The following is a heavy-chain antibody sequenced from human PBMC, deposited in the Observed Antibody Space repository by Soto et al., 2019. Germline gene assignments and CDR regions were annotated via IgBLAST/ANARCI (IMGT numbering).Heavy chain of an antibody. CDR2: IYHSGST. D-gene: IGHD6-13*01. J-gene: IGHJ5*02. CDR1: GGSISSSNW. Sequence: PSETLSLTCAVSGGSISSSNWWSWVRQPPGKGLEWIGEIYHSGSTNYNPSLKSRVTISVDKSKNQFSLKLSSVTAADTAVYYCAREYSSSARWFDPWGQGTLVTVYS. V-gene: IGHV4-4*02. CDR3: AREYSSSARWFDP.